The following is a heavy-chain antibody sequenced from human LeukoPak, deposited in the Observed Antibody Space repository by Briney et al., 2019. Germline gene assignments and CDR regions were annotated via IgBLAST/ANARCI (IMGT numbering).Heavy chain of an antibody. Sequence: SETLSLTCTVSGGSINSYYLTWIRQSPGKGLEWIGFIYYSGSTNYNPSLKSRVAMSVDTSRNQFSLKLRSVTAADTAVYYCARASSGEYYYFDFWGQGALVTVSS. CDR2: IYYSGST. CDR3: ARASSGEYYYFDF. CDR1: GGSINSYY. J-gene: IGHJ4*02. V-gene: IGHV4-59*12. D-gene: IGHD6-19*01.